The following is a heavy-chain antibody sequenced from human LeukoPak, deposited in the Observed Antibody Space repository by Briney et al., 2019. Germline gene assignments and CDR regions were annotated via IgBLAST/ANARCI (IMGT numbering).Heavy chain of an antibody. CDR1: GYTSTGYY. D-gene: IGHD3-22*01. J-gene: IGHJ4*02. CDR3: AREGDYYDSSGYYYVYFDY. V-gene: IGHV1-2*02. Sequence: ASVKVSCKASGYTSTGYYMHWVRQAPGQGLEWMGWINPNSGGTNYAQKFQGRVTMTRDTSISTAYMELSRLRSDDTAVYYCAREGDYYDSSGYYYVYFDYWGQGTLVTVSS. CDR2: INPNSGGT.